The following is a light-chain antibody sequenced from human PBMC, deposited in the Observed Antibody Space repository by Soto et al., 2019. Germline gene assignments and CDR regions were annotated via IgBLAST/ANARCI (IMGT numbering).Light chain of an antibody. CDR3: QSYDSSLSGSGV. V-gene: IGLV1-40*01. J-gene: IGLJ1*01. CDR2: GNS. Sequence: QSVLTQPPSVSGAPGQRVTISFTGSGSNIGAGYDVHWYQQLPGTAPKLLIYGNSNRPSGVPDRFSGSKSGTSASLAITGLQAEDEADYYCQSYDSSLSGSGVFGTGTKVTVL. CDR1: GSNIGAGYD.